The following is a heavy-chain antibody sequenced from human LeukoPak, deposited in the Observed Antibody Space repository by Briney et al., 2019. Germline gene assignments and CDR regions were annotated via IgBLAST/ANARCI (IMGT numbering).Heavy chain of an antibody. CDR3: AKGAYDYIEIAYFDY. Sequence: GGSLRLSCAASGFTFNNYAMSWVRQAQGKGLEWVSLIIGSSGTTFYADSVKGRFTISRDKSKSTLYLQMNSLRAEDTAVYYCAKGAYDYIEIAYFDYWGQGSLVTVSS. D-gene: IGHD5-12*01. V-gene: IGHV3-23*01. CDR2: IIGSSGTT. CDR1: GFTFNNYA. J-gene: IGHJ4*02.